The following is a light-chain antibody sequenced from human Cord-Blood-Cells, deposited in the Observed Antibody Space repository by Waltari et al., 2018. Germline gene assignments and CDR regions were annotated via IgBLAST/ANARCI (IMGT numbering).Light chain of an antibody. V-gene: IGLV2-23*01. Sequence: QSALTQPASVSGSPGQSIPISCTGTSSDVGSYNFVSWYQQHPGKAPKLMIYEGSKRPSGVSNRFSGSKSGNTASLTISGLQAEDEADYYCCSYAGSSNWVFGGGTKLTVL. CDR1: SSDVGSYNF. CDR3: CSYAGSSNWV. CDR2: EGS. J-gene: IGLJ3*02.